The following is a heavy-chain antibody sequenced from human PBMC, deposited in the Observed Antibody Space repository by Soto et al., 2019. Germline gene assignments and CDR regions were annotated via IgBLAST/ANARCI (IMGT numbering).Heavy chain of an antibody. CDR3: ARIQSGYSYALVY. D-gene: IGHD5-18*01. CDR1: GYTFTGYY. CDR2: INPNSGGT. Sequence: ASVKVSRKASGYTFTGYYMHWVRQAPGQGLEWMGWINPNSGGTNYAQKFQGWVTMTRDTSISTAYMELSRLRSDDTAVYYCARIQSGYSYALVYWGQGTLVTVSS. V-gene: IGHV1-2*04. J-gene: IGHJ4*02.